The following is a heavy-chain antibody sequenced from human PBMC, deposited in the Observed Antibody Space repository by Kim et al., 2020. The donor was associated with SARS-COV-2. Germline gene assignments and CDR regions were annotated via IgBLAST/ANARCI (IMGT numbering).Heavy chain of an antibody. D-gene: IGHD5-12*01. CDR3: ARQERGYSGYDWVGWFDP. J-gene: IGHJ5*02. Sequence: KGRFTISRDNAKTSLYLQRNSLRAEDTAVYYCARQERGYSGYDWVGWFDPWGQGTLVTVSS. V-gene: IGHV3-11*06.